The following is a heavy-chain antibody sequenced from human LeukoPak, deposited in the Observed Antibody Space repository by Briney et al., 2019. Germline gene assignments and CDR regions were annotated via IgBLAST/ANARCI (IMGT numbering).Heavy chain of an antibody. J-gene: IGHJ4*02. CDR1: GGSISRSYYY. Sequence: SETLSLTCTVSGGSISRSYYYWGWIRQPPGKGLEWIGSIYYSGSTYYNPSLKSRVTISVDTSKNQFSLKLSSVTAADTAVYYCARHSLYDIWGQGTLVTVSS. CDR3: ARHSLYDI. V-gene: IGHV4-39*01. CDR2: IYYSGST. D-gene: IGHD3-9*01.